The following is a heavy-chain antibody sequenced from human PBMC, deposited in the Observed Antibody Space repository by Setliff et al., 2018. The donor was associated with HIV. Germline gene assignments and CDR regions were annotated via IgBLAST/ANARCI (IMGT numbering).Heavy chain of an antibody. V-gene: IGHV1-24*01. D-gene: IGHD6-19*01. J-gene: IGHJ3*01. CDR2: FDPQDGET. Sequence: ASVKVSCKASGGTFSSYGISWLRQAPGKGLEWMGYFDPQDGETVYAQKFQGRVTLTEDTSTDTVYMELSSLRSEDTAVYYCATSIAVAGSSAFDFWGQGTMVTVSS. CDR1: GGTFSSYG. CDR3: ATSIAVAGSSAFDF.